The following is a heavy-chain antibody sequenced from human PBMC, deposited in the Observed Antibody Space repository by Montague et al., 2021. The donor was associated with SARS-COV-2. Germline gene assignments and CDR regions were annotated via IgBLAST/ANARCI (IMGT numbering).Heavy chain of an antibody. CDR1: GFTFSTYA. CDR2: ISSGGNK. D-gene: IGHD2/OR15-2a*01. Sequence: SLRLSCAASGFTFSTYAMNWVRQAPGKGLEWVSGISSGGNKHHADSVKGRFTISRDDSRNTLYLHMHSLRAEDTAMYYCAKNFPGQFYFDDWGQGTLVAVSS. J-gene: IGHJ4*02. CDR3: AKNFPGQFYFDD. V-gene: IGHV3-23*01.